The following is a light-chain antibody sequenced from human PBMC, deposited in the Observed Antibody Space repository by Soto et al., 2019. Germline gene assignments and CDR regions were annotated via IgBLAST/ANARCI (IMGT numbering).Light chain of an antibody. CDR1: ARTVGGYDF. V-gene: IGLV2-14*01. J-gene: IGLJ2*01. CDR3: SSYTSSSTVV. Sequence: QSALTQPASVSGSPGQSIPIPAPGTARTVGGYDFVSWYQQHPGKAPKLMIYEVSNRPSGVSNRFSGSKSGNTASLTISGLQAEDEADYYCSSYTSSSTVVFGGGTKLTVL. CDR2: EVS.